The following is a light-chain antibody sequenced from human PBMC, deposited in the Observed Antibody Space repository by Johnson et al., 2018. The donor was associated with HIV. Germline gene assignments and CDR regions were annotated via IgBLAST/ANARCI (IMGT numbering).Light chain of an antibody. CDR2: ENN. V-gene: IGLV1-51*02. CDR1: SSNIGNNY. J-gene: IGLJ1*01. CDR3: GAWDSSLTTYV. Sequence: QSVLTQPPSVSAAPGQKVTISCSGSSSNIGNNYVSWYQQLPGTAPKLLIYENNKRPSGIPDRFSGSKSGTSATLGITGLQTGDEADYYCGAWDSSLTTYVFVTVTKVTGL.